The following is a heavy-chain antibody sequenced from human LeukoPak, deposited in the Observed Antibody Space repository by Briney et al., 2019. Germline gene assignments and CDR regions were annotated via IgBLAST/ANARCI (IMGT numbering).Heavy chain of an antibody. CDR3: ARQGGSYPDDYYYYMDV. CDR1: GGSISSSSYY. Sequence: SETLSLTCTVSGGSISSSSYYWGWIRQPPGKGLEWIGSIYYSGSTYYNPSLKSRVTISVDTSKNQFSLKLSSVTAADTAVYYCARQGGSYPDDYYYYMDVWGKGTTVTVSS. CDR2: IYYSGST. V-gene: IGHV4-39*01. J-gene: IGHJ6*03. D-gene: IGHD1-26*01.